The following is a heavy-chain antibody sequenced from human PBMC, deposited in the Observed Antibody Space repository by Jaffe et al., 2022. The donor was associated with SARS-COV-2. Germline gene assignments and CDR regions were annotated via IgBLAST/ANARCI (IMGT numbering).Heavy chain of an antibody. J-gene: IGHJ5*02. CDR1: GFTFSSYA. D-gene: IGHD5-18*01. Sequence: QVQLVESGGGVVQPGRSLRLSCAASGFTFSSYAMHWVRQAPGKGLEWVAVISYDGSNKYYADSVKGRFTISRDNSKNTLYLQMNSLRAEDTAVYYCARDVYSYGSFRLFDPWGQGTLVTVSS. CDR2: ISYDGSNK. V-gene: IGHV3-30*04. CDR3: ARDVYSYGSFRLFDP.